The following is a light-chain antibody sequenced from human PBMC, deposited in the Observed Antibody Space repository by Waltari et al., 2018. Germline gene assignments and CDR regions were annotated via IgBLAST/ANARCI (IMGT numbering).Light chain of an antibody. CDR1: PSVSRW. V-gene: IGKV3-20*01. CDR3: QKYGTLPAT. J-gene: IGKJ1*01. CDR2: GAS. Sequence: EIVLTQSPATLSFSPWERSTLSCRASPSVSRWLAWYQQKPGQAPRLLISGASSRATGIPDRFSGSGSGTDFSLTISRLEPEDFAVYYCQKYGTLPATFGQGTKVEIK.